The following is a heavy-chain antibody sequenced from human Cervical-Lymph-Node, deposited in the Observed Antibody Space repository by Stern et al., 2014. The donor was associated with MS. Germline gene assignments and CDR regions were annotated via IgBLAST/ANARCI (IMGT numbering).Heavy chain of an antibody. CDR1: GGTFSKFP. J-gene: IGHJ5*02. Sequence: VQLGQSGAEVTKPGSSVKVSCKASGGTFSKFPSSWVRQAPGQGLEWMGGVFPVFGTPTYAQEFRGRVTITAVVSTSTVYMELSSLRSDDTAVYYCALSSETSDRWYSLGYDLWGQGTLVTVSS. CDR3: ALSSETSDRWYSLGYDL. D-gene: IGHD6-13*01. V-gene: IGHV1-69*01. CDR2: VFPVFGTP.